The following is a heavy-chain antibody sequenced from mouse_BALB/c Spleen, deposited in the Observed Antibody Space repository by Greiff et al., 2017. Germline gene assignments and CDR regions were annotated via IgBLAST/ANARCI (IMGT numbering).Heavy chain of an antibody. CDR2: ILPGSGST. J-gene: IGHJ2*01. V-gene: IGHV1-9*01. Sequence: VQLQQSGAELMKPGASVKISCKATGYTFSSYWIEWVKQRPGHGLEWIGEILPGSGSTNYNEKFKGKATFTADTSSNTAYMQLSSLTSEDSAVYYCARDYGSSLYYFDYWGQGTTLTVSS. D-gene: IGHD1-1*01. CDR1: GYTFSSYW. CDR3: ARDYGSSLYYFDY.